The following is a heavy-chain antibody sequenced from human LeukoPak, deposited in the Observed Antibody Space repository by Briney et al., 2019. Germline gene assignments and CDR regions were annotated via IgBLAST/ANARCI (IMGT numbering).Heavy chain of an antibody. CDR2: IKNAAEGATT. J-gene: IGHJ4*02. V-gene: IGHV3-15*01. CDR1: GITFRNVW. CDR3: ATEYYGSYNY. D-gene: IGHD1-26*01. Sequence: GGSLRLSCAVSGITFRNVWMSWVRQAPGKGLEWVGRIKNAAEGATTNFAAAVDGRFTMSRDDSRTTVYLQMNSLRTEDTALYYCATEYYGSYNYWGQGTLVTVSS.